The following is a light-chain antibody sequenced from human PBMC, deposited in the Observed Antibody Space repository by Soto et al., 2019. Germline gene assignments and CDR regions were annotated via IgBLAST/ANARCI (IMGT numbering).Light chain of an antibody. V-gene: IGLV2-14*01. J-gene: IGLJ1*01. Sequence: QSALTQPASVSGSPGQSITISCTGTSSDIGGHKYVSWYQQHPDKAPKVLIFEVSNRPSGISNRFSGSKSGNTASLTISGLQAEDEADYYCSSYTSRSTLVFGTGTKLTVL. CDR3: SSYTSRSTLV. CDR1: SSDIGGHKY. CDR2: EVS.